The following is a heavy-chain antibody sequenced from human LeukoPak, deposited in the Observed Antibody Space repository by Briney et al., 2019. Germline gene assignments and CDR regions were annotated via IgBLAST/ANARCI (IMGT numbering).Heavy chain of an antibody. Sequence: SETLSLTCTVSGGSISSGDYYWSWIRQPPGKGLEWIGYIYYSGSTYYNPSLKSRVTIAVDTSKTQFSLKLRSVTAADTAVYYCASLVAAAGYWWFDPWGQGTLVTVSS. D-gene: IGHD6-13*01. J-gene: IGHJ5*02. CDR3: ASLVAAAGYWWFDP. V-gene: IGHV4-30-4*02. CDR1: GGSISSGDYY. CDR2: IYYSGST.